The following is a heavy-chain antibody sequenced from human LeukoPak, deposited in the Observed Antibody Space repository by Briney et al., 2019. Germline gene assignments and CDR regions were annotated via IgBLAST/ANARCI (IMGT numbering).Heavy chain of an antibody. CDR1: GGSISNGDHY. D-gene: IGHD2/OR15-2a*01. Sequence: SETLSLTCTVSGGSISNGDHYWSWIRQHPGKGLEWIGHIYYSGSTYYNPSLKSRVSISVDTSKNQFSLKLTSVTAADTAVYYCGRGNRRGLPQFDYWGQGTLVTVSS. CDR3: GRGNRRGLPQFDY. CDR2: IYYSGST. V-gene: IGHV4-30-4*08. J-gene: IGHJ4*02.